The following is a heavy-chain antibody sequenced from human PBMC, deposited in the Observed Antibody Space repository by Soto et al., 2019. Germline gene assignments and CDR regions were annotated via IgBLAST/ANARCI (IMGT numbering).Heavy chain of an antibody. CDR1: GYTFSTYP. J-gene: IGHJ4*02. D-gene: IGHD6-13*01. CDR3: ARDRVEAALGTFDQ. Sequence: ASVEVSCKTSGYTFSTYPISWVRQAPGQGLEWVGWISTYNGKTNYGQKFQGRVTITTDTSTSTAYMDLRNLRPDDTAVYYCARDRVEAALGTFDQWGQGTLVTVSS. V-gene: IGHV1-18*01. CDR2: ISTYNGKT.